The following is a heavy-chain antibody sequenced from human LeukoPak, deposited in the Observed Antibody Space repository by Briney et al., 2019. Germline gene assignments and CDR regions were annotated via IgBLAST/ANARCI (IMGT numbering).Heavy chain of an antibody. J-gene: IGHJ4*02. Sequence: PGGSLRLSCAASGFTFSNNWMHWVRQAPGKGLVWVSRINEDGSTTNYADSVKGRFTISRDNAKNTLYLQMNSLRAEDTAVYYCVRDLGGRSGHWGQGTLVTVSS. CDR3: VRDLGGRSGH. CDR1: GFTFSNNW. V-gene: IGHV3-74*01. CDR2: INEDGSTT. D-gene: IGHD1-26*01.